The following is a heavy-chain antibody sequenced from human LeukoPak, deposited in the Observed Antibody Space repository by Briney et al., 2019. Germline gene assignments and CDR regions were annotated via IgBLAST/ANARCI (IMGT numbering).Heavy chain of an antibody. D-gene: IGHD5-24*01. Sequence: GGSLRLSCAASGFTFSSYAMSWVRQAPGKGLEWVSSISGGGETTYYADSVKGRFPISRDNSKNTLYLQMNSLRAEDTAVYYCAKDLQKRWLQFKSDGGFDYWGQGTLVTVSS. V-gene: IGHV3-23*01. CDR2: ISGGGETT. CDR1: GFTFSSYA. J-gene: IGHJ4*02. CDR3: AKDLQKRWLQFKSDGGFDY.